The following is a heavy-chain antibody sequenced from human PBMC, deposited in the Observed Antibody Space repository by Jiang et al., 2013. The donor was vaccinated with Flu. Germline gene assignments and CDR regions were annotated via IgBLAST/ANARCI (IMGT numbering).Heavy chain of an antibody. CDR2: IYPGDSDT. D-gene: IGHD2-15*01. CDR1: GYSFTSYW. Sequence: EVKKPGESLKISCKGSGYSFTSYWIGWVRQMPGKGLEWMGIIYPGDSDTRYSPSFQGQVTISADKSISTAYLQWSSLKASDTAMYYCARREVDCSGGSCYDLGSFDYWGQGTLVTVSS. V-gene: IGHV5-51*01. J-gene: IGHJ4*02. CDR3: ARREVDCSGGSCYDLGSFDY.